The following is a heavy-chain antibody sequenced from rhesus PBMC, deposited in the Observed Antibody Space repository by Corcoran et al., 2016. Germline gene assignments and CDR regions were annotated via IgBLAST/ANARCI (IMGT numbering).Heavy chain of an antibody. Sequence: QVQLQESGPGLVKPSETLSLTCDVSGYSISSGYGWTWIRQSPGMGLEWIGYIGGDSAGTNYNPSLKCRVTISRDTSKNQFSLKMNSVTAADTAFYYCARRLWGFDYWGQGLLVTVSS. CDR2: IGGDSAGT. CDR1: GYSISSGYG. J-gene: IGHJ4*01. CDR3: ARRLWGFDY. V-gene: IGHV4-127*01. D-gene: IGHD7-45*01.